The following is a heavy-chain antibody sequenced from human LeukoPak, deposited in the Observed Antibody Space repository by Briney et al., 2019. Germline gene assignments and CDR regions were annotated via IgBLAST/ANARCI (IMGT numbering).Heavy chain of an antibody. J-gene: IGHJ4*02. CDR3: ARDSGNSGYDVHDY. CDR2: IQKDGTEK. D-gene: IGHD5-12*01. CDR1: GFTFTNY. Sequence: PGGSLRLSCAGSGFTFTNYMAWVRQAPGKGLEWVANIQKDGTEKNYVDSVKGRFTIPRDNAKNSLYLQMNSLRVEDTAVYYCARDSGNSGYDVHDYWGQGTLVTVSS. V-gene: IGHV3-7*01.